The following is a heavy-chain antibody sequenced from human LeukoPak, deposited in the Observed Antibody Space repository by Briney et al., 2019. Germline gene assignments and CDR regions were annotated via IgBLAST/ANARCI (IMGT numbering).Heavy chain of an antibody. V-gene: IGHV1-69*05. Sequence: VASVKVSCKASGGTFSSYAISWVRQAPGQGLEWMGGIIPIFGTANYAQKFQGRVTITTDTSTSTAYMELRSLRSDDTAVYYCARDLGYCSSTSCYVDYWGQGTLVTVSS. CDR1: GGTFSSYA. J-gene: IGHJ4*02. CDR2: IIPIFGTA. D-gene: IGHD2-2*01. CDR3: ARDLGYCSSTSCYVDY.